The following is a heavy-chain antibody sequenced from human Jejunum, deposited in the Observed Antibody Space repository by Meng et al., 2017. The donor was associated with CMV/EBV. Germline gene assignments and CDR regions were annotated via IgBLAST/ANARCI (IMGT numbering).Heavy chain of an antibody. J-gene: IGHJ4*02. Sequence: EVQLVESXXXXXQXXGXXRLSCAASGFIVSSNYMSWVRQAPGKGLEWVSVIYSGGGTYYADSVKGRFTISRDHSKNTLYLQMNSLRVEDTAVYYCTKEYTTSTPDYWGQGTLVTVSS. CDR1: GFIVSSNY. CDR2: IYSGGGT. V-gene: IGHV3-66*01. CDR3: TKEYTTSTPDY. D-gene: IGHD1-26*01.